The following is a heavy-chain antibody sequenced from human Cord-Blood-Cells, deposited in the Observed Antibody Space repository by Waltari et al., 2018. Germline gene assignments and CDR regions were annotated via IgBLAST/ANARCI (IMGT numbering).Heavy chain of an antibody. V-gene: IGHV4-4*07. D-gene: IGHD6-13*01. Sequence: QLQLQESGPGLVRPSETLPLTCPVTGGAIGSYYWCWLRQPAGKGLEWIGRIYTSGSTNYNPSLKSRVTMSVDTSKNQFSLKLSSVTAADTAVYYCARDSDSSSWYWFDPWGQGTLVTVSS. CDR1: GGAIGSYY. CDR2: IYTSGST. J-gene: IGHJ5*02. CDR3: ARDSDSSSWYWFDP.